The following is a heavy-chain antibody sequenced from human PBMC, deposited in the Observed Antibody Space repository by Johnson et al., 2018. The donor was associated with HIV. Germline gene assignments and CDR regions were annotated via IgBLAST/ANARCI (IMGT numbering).Heavy chain of an antibody. Sequence: VQLVESGGGLVQPGRSLRLSCAASGFTFDDYAMHWVRQAPGKGLEWVSAISGGGGSTYYEDSVQGRFTISRDNSKNTLYLQMNSLRADDTAVYYCARGSSWNDVGAFDIWGQGTMVSVSS. J-gene: IGHJ3*02. CDR1: GFTFDDYA. CDR2: ISGGGGST. CDR3: ARGSSWNDVGAFDI. D-gene: IGHD1-1*01. V-gene: IGHV3-23*04.